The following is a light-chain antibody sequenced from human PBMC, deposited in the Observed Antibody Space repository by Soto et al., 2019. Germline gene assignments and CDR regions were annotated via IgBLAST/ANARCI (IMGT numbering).Light chain of an antibody. Sequence: SPATLSLSPGERATLSCRASQGLYNYLAWYQQKPGQTPRLLIYDASTRATGIPARFSGDWSGTDFTLTIDTLEPEDFAVYYCQQRISWPITFGQGTRLEIK. J-gene: IGKJ5*01. V-gene: IGKV3-11*01. CDR3: QQRISWPIT. CDR1: QGLYNY. CDR2: DAS.